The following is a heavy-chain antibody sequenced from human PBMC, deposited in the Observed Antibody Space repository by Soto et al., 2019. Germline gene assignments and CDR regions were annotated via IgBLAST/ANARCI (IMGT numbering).Heavy chain of an antibody. J-gene: IGHJ6*02. CDR2: IIPIFSQT. Sequence: QVQLVQSGAEVKKPGSSVKVSCKSSGYNFIMYTITWVRQAPGQGLEWMGRIIPIFSQTNYAQKFKGRVTITADRSASTVDMELSGLTSDDTAVYYCARGGVGAAGGMDVWGQGTTVTVSS. D-gene: IGHD1-26*01. CDR3: ARGGVGAAGGMDV. V-gene: IGHV1-69*08. CDR1: GYNFIMYT.